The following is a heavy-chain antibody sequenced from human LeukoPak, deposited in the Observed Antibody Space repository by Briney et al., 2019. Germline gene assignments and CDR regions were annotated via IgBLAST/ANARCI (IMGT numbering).Heavy chain of an antibody. CDR3: GRDALVGYLSFYYMDV. D-gene: IGHD2-15*01. CDR1: GGSFSGYY. CDR2: INHSGST. J-gene: IGHJ6*03. V-gene: IGHV4-34*01. Sequence: SETLSLTCAVYGGSFSGYYWSWIRQPPGKGLEWIGEINHSGSTNYNPSLKSRVTISVDTSTNQFSLKLSSVTAADTAVYYCGRDALVGYLSFYYMDVWGKGTTVTVSS.